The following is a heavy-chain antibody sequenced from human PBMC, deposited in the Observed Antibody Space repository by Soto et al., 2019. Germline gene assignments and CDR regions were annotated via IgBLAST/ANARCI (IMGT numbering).Heavy chain of an antibody. CDR1: GYTFTSYY. Sequence: ASVKVSCKASGYTFTSYYMHWVRQVPGQGLEWMGIINPSGGSTSYAQKFQGRVTMTRDTSTSTVYMELSSLRSEDTAVYYCARDFKYYYGSGSYRNWFDPWGQGTLVTVSS. CDR2: INPSGGST. V-gene: IGHV1-46*01. D-gene: IGHD3-10*01. CDR3: ARDFKYYYGSGSYRNWFDP. J-gene: IGHJ5*02.